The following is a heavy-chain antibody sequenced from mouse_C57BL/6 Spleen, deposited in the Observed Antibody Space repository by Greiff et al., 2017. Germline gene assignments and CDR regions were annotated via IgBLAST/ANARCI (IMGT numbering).Heavy chain of an antibody. CDR1: GFTFSGYS. CDR3: TNFRRYFEG. V-gene: IGHV5-9-1*02. Sequence: EVMLVESGAGLVKPGASLKLSCAASGFTFSGYSMSWVRQSPEQGLEWVAYISRGGDYTYYAETVKGRVTISRDNARNTLYLQMSSLKSEDTAMYYCTNFRRYFEGWGTGTTVTVSS. J-gene: IGHJ1*03. CDR2: ISRGGDYT.